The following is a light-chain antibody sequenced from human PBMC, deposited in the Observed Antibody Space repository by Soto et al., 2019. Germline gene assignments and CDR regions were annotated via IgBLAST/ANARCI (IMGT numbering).Light chain of an antibody. CDR3: TSYAGDNNYL. J-gene: IGLJ1*01. CDR2: DVT. CDR1: SSDVGRYDY. Sequence: QSVLTQPRSVSASPGQSVTISCTGTSSDVGRYDYVSWYQQHPGKAPKLIVYDVTERPSGVPDRFSGSKTGNTASLTVSGLQADDEADYYCTSYAGDNNYLFGTGTKVTVL. V-gene: IGLV2-11*01.